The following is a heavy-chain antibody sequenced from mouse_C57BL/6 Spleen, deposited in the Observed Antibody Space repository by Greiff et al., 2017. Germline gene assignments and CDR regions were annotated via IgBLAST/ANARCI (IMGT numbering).Heavy chain of an antibody. CDR2: INPSNGGT. J-gene: IGHJ4*01. CDR1: GYTFTSYW. CDR3: APTVVAHYYAMDY. Sequence: QVHVKQPGTELVKPGASVKLSCKASGYTFTSYWMHWVKQRPGQGLEWIGNINPSNGGTNYNEKFKSQATLTVDKSSSTAYMQLSSLTSEDSAVYYCAPTVVAHYYAMDYWGQGTSVTVSS. V-gene: IGHV1-53*01. D-gene: IGHD1-1*01.